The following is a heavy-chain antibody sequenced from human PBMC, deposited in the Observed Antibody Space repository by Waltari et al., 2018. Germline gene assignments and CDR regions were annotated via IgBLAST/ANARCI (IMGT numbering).Heavy chain of an antibody. CDR2: IKPDGSEK. Sequence: EIQLVESGGGLVQPGKSLRLSCADSGFTFSSHWMSWVRQAPGKGLEWVGNIKPDGSEKHYVDSVKGRFTISRDNAKNSLYLQMNSLRVEDTAVYYCVRESFDPWGQGILVTVSS. J-gene: IGHJ5*02. CDR3: VRESFDP. V-gene: IGHV3-7*01. CDR1: GFTFSSHW.